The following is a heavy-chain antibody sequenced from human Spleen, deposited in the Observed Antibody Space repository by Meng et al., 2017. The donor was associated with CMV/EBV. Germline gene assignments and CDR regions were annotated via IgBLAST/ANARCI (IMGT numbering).Heavy chain of an antibody. CDR2: IHSKGGGT. J-gene: IGHJ4*02. V-gene: IGHV1-2*02. Sequence: ASVQVSCKASGYSFTGHYIHWVRQAPGQGLEWMGWIHSKGGGTNYAQKFQGRVTMTRDTSIATAYLDLSSLRSDDTAVDFCARDQGLGEVHFDYWGQGTLVTVSS. D-gene: IGHD3-16*01. CDR3: ARDQGLGEVHFDY. CDR1: GYSFTGHY.